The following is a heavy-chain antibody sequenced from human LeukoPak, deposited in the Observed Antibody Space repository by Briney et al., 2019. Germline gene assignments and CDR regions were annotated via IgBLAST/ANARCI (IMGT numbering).Heavy chain of an antibody. CDR1: GYTFTSYY. V-gene: IGHV1-46*01. D-gene: IGHD1-26*01. CDR3: ARVPTWELLHSYDY. Sequence: ASVKGSCKASGYTFTSYYMRWVRQAPGQGLEWMGIINPSGGRTSYAQKFQGRVTMTRDTSTRTVYRELRSLRSEDTAVYYCARVPTWELLHSYDYWGQGKLVTVSS. CDR2: INPSGGRT. J-gene: IGHJ4*02.